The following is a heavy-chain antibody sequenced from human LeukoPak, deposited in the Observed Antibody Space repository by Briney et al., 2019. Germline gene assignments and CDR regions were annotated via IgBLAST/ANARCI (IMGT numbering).Heavy chain of an antibody. CDR3: ARERTTYYYDSSGYYDY. J-gene: IGHJ4*02. CDR2: ISSNGGST. D-gene: IGHD3-22*01. Sequence: GGSLRLSCSASGFTFSNYAMHWVRQAPGKGLEYVSAISSNGGSTYYADSVKGRFTISRDNSKNTLYLQMNSLRAEDTAVYYCARERTTYYYDSSGYYDYWGQGTLVTVSS. V-gene: IGHV3-64*04. CDR1: GFTFSNYA.